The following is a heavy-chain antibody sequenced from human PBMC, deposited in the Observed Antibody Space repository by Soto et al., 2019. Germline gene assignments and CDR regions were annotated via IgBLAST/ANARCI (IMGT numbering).Heavy chain of an antibody. CDR1: GFTFSNAW. Sequence: PGGSLRLSCAASGFTFSNAWMNWVRQAPGKGLEWVGRIKSKTDGGTTDYAAPVKGRFTISRDDSKNTLYLQMNSLKTEDTAVYYCTTAYSSGLSIGYYYYYGMDVWGQGTTVTVSS. V-gene: IGHV3-15*07. J-gene: IGHJ6*02. CDR3: TTAYSSGLSIGYYYYYGMDV. D-gene: IGHD6-19*01. CDR2: IKSKTDGGTT.